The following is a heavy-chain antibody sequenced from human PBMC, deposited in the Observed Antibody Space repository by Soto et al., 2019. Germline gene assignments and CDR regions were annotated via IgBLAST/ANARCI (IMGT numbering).Heavy chain of an antibody. CDR3: ARRMYYCDSSGYSPFDY. J-gene: IGHJ4*02. V-gene: IGHV4-59*01. Sequence: SETLSLTCTVSGGSISSYYWSWIRQPPGKGLEWIGYIYYSGSTNYNPSLKSRVTISVDTSKNQFSLKLSSVTAADTAVYYCARRMYYCDSSGYSPFDYWGQGTLGTVSS. D-gene: IGHD3-22*01. CDR2: IYYSGST. CDR1: GGSISSYY.